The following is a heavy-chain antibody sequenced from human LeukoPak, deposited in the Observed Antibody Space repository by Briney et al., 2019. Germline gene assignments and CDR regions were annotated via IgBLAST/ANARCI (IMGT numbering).Heavy chain of an antibody. CDR3: ARSSLGVFDY. CDR2: ISYDGSNK. J-gene: IGHJ4*02. CDR1: GFTFSSYW. D-gene: IGHD7-27*01. V-gene: IGHV3-30*03. Sequence: GGPLRLSCAASGFTFSSYWMSWFRQAPGKGLEWVAVISYDGSNKYYADSVKGRFTISRDNSKNTLYLQMNSLRAEDTAVYYCARSSLGVFDYWGQGTLVTVSS.